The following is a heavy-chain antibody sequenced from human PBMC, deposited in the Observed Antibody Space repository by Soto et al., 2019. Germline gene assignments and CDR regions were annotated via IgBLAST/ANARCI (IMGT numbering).Heavy chain of an antibody. Sequence: QVQLVESGGGVVQPGRSLRLSCAASGFTFSSYAMHWVRQAPGQGLEWVAVISYDGSNKYYADSVKGRFTISRDNSKNTLYLQMNSLRAEDTAVYYCARDLGYPYFDYWGQGTLVTVSS. CDR2: ISYDGSNK. D-gene: IGHD3-16*01. CDR3: ARDLGYPYFDY. V-gene: IGHV3-30-3*01. CDR1: GFTFSSYA. J-gene: IGHJ4*02.